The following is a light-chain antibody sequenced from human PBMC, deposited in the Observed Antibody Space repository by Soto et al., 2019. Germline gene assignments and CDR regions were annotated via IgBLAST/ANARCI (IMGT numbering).Light chain of an antibody. CDR2: GAS. J-gene: IGKJ1*01. V-gene: IGKV1-27*01. CDR1: LGIANY. CDR3: QKYNSAMWT. Sequence: DIQMTQSPPSLSASVGDRVTISCRASLGIANYELWYQQRPGKVPKLLIYGASSLLSGVPSRFSGSGSGTDFTLTISSLQPEDVGTYYCQKYNSAMWTFGQGTKVEI.